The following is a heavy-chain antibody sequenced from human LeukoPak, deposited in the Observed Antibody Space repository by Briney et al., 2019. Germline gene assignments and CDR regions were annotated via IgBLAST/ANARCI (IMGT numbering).Heavy chain of an antibody. CDR1: GFTFSSYS. J-gene: IGHJ4*02. Sequence: GGSLRLSCAASGFTFSSYSINWVRQAPGKGLEWVSSISSSSRYIYYADSVKGRFTISRDNAKNSLYLQMNSLRAEDTAVYYCASASYDFWSGYFDYWGQGTLVTVSS. V-gene: IGHV3-21*01. D-gene: IGHD3-3*01. CDR3: ASASYDFWSGYFDY. CDR2: ISSSSRYI.